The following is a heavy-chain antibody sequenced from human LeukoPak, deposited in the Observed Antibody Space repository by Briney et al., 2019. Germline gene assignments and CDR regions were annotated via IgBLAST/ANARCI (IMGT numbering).Heavy chain of an antibody. Sequence: PGGSLRLSCAASGFTLTSYSMNWVRQAPGKGLEWVSYISSSGRTMYYADSVKGRFTISRDNSKNTLYLQMNSLRAEDTAVYYCARDPSYDHLTFDHWGQGTLVTVSS. V-gene: IGHV3-48*01. CDR3: ARDPSYDHLTFDH. CDR1: GFTLTSYS. CDR2: ISSSGRTM. J-gene: IGHJ4*02. D-gene: IGHD1-14*01.